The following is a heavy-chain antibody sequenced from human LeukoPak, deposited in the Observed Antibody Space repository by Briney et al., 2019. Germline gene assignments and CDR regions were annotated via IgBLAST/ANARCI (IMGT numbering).Heavy chain of an antibody. Sequence: PGGSLRLSYAASGFTFSSYSMNWVRQAPGKGLEWVSYISSSSSTIYYADSVKGRFTISRDNAKNSLYLQMNSLRAEDTAVYYWAKATVTTRDYYYGMDVWGQGTTVTVSS. V-gene: IGHV3-48*01. D-gene: IGHD4-11*01. CDR2: ISSSSSTI. CDR3: AKATVTTRDYYYGMDV. J-gene: IGHJ6*02. CDR1: GFTFSSYS.